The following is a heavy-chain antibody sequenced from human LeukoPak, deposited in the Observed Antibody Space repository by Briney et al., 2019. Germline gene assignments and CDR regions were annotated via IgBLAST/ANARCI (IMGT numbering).Heavy chain of an antibody. Sequence: GGSLRLSCAVSRFTFSSFWMSWVRQAPGKGLEWVANIDKDGSEKYYVDSVKGRFTISRDNAKNSLYLQMNSLRAEDTAVYYCAREAGTSDYWGQGTLVTVSS. CDR1: RFTFSSFW. V-gene: IGHV3-7*01. D-gene: IGHD1/OR15-1a*01. CDR2: IDKDGSEK. J-gene: IGHJ4*02. CDR3: AREAGTSDY.